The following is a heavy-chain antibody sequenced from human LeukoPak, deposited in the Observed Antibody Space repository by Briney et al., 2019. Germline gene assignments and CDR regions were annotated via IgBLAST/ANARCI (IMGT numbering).Heavy chain of an antibody. CDR3: ARDRVASSGWYFDY. Sequence: ASVKVSCKASGYTFTSYAMHWVRQAPGQRLEWMGWINAGNGNTKYSQKFQGRVTITRDTSASTAYMELRSLRSEDTAVYYCARDRVASSGWYFDYWGQGTLVTVSS. CDR1: GYTFTSYA. CDR2: INAGNGNT. V-gene: IGHV1-3*01. J-gene: IGHJ4*02. D-gene: IGHD6-19*01.